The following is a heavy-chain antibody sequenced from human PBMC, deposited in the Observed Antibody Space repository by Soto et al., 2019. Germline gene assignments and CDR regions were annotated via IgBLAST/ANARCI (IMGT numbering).Heavy chain of an antibody. Sequence: VASVKVSCKTSGYFFTSYYIHWVRQAPGQGLEWMGWINPNNGGTNSAQKFQGGVTMTSDTSINTAYMEITSLRSDDTALYYCAREVTYGGGSFSLGLWGPGTLVTVSS. CDR1: GYFFTSYY. CDR3: AREVTYGGGSFSLGL. J-gene: IGHJ4*02. CDR2: INPNNGGT. V-gene: IGHV1-2*02. D-gene: IGHD3-10*01.